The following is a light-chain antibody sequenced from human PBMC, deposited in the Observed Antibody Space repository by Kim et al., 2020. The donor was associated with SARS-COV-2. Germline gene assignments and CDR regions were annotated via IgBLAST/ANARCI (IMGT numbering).Light chain of an antibody. Sequence: RVTISCTGSSSNIGAGYDVHWYKQLPGTAPKLLIYGNSNRPSGVPDRFSGSKSGTSASLAITGLQAEDEADYYCQSYDSSLSGWVFGGGTQLTVL. CDR2: GNS. CDR1: SSNIGAGYD. CDR3: QSYDSSLSGWV. V-gene: IGLV1-40*01. J-gene: IGLJ3*02.